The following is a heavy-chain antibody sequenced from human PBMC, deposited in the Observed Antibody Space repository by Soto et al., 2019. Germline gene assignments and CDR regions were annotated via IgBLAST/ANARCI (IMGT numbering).Heavy chain of an antibody. CDR3: ARAAEAGTVDY. CDR1: RVTFSIYW. CDR2: INQDESEE. D-gene: IGHD6-19*01. Sequence: PGGSRSLSCAASRVTFSIYWMSWVRQAPGKGLEWVANINQDESEEYYVDSVKGRFTISRDNAQNSLYLQMNSMRAVDTVVYYCARAAEAGTVDYWGQGTLVTVSS. V-gene: IGHV3-7*01. J-gene: IGHJ4*02.